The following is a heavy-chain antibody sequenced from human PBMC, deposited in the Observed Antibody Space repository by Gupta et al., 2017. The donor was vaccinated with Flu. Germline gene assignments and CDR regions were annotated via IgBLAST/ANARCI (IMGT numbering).Heavy chain of an antibody. J-gene: IGHJ4*02. V-gene: IGHV3-23*01. CDR1: GFTVSFYG. CDR3: AKDSGAVGEREVFDY. Sequence: EVQLLEYGGGLGQPGGSLRLSCAASGFTVSFYGMTWVRQAPGKGLEWVSTIAGRNANTYYADSVRGRFTISRDNSKNTLYLQMDSLRGEDTAIYYCAKDSGAVGEREVFDYWGQGTLVTVSS. CDR2: IAGRNANT. D-gene: IGHD1-26*01.